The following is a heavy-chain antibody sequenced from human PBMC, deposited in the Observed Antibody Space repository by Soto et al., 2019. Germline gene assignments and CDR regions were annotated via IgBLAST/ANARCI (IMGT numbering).Heavy chain of an antibody. CDR3: ARDPHYGGKPYYFDY. CDR2: ISGSGGST. CDR1: GFTFSSYA. J-gene: IGHJ4*02. V-gene: IGHV3-23*01. D-gene: IGHD4-17*01. Sequence: GGSLRLSCAASGFTFSSYAMSWVRQAPGKGLEWVSAISGSGGSTYYADSVKGRFTISRDNSKNTLYLQMNSLRAEDTAVYYCARDPHYGGKPYYFDYWGQGTLVTVPQ.